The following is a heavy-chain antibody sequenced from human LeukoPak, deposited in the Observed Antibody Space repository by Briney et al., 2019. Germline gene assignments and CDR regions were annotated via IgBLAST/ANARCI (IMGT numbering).Heavy chain of an antibody. CDR3: AREGHSSSWYGTFDY. Sequence: SETLSLTCTASGGSISSSSYYWGWIRQPPGTGLEWIGSIYYSGSTYYNPSLKSRVTISVDTSKNQFSLKLSSVTAADTAVYYCAREGHSSSWYGTFDYWGQGTLVTVSS. CDR2: IYYSGST. V-gene: IGHV4-39*02. CDR1: GGSISSSSYY. D-gene: IGHD6-13*01. J-gene: IGHJ4*02.